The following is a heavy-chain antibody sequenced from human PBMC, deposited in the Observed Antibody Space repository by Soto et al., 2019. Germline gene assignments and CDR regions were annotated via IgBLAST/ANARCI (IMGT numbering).Heavy chain of an antibody. D-gene: IGHD2-21*01. CDR2: MNPTSGNT. CDR3: SISNVHSFNWLES. Sequence: QVQLVQSGAEVKTPGASVKVSCKASGYTFSKYDMNWVRQAPGQGLEWMGWMNPTSGNTGYAKKCQGRPHLTWDPALGIAPTELSSMRNPDTSVYYCSISNVHSFNWLESLCQGTRVNVSA. J-gene: IGHJ5*01. CDR1: GYTFSKYD. V-gene: IGHV1-8*01.